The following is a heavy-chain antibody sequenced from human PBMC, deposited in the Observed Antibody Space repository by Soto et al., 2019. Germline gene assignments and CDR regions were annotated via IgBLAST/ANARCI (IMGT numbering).Heavy chain of an antibody. J-gene: IGHJ6*02. CDR3: SLLVPAAIDGMDV. V-gene: IGHV1-46*01. CDR2: INPSGGST. D-gene: IGHD2-2*02. CDR1: GYTFTRYY. Sequence: ASVKVSCKASGYTFTRYYMHRVRQAPAQELEWMGIINPSGGSTSYAQKFPGRVTMTRDTSTSTVYMELSSLRSEDTAVYYCSLLVPAAIDGMDVWGQGTTVTVSS.